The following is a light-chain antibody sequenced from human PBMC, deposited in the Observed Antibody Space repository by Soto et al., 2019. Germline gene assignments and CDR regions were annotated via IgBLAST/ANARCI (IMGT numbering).Light chain of an antibody. CDR1: QRVSNNF. CDR2: DAT. V-gene: IGKV3D-20*01. Sequence: VVLTQFPGTLSLSPGDTATISCGASQRVSNNFLGWYQQKPGLPPRLLIYDATSRANGLPERFSGRGSGTHFTLTISGLEPEDFAVYYCQQYGSTPWTFGRGTKVEMK. J-gene: IGKJ1*01. CDR3: QQYGSTPWT.